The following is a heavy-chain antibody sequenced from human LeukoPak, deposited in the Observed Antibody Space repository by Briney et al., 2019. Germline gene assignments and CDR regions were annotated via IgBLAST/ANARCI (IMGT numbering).Heavy chain of an antibody. Sequence: SVKVSCKASGDTFSSYAISWVRQAPGQGLESTGSTIPIFGTANYAQKFQGRVTITADESTSTAYMELSSLRSEDTAVYYCAAYCSSTSCQLSFDYWGQGTLVTVSS. V-gene: IGHV1-69*15. CDR2: TIPIFGTA. D-gene: IGHD2-2*01. CDR1: GDTFSSYA. CDR3: AAYCSSTSCQLSFDY. J-gene: IGHJ4*02.